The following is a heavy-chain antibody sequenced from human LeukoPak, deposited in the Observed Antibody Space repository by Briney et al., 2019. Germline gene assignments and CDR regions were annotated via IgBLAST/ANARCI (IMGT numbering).Heavy chain of an antibody. J-gene: IGHJ4*02. CDR3: ARDTYAADSFLYY. CDR1: GFTFSSYA. V-gene: IGHV3-23*01. Sequence: SGGSLRLSCAASGFTFSSYAMSWVRQAPGKGLEWVSTISGSGASTYYADSVKGRFTISRDNSKNTLYLQMNSLRAEDTAVYYCARDTYAADSFLYYWGQGTLVTVSS. CDR2: ISGSGAST. D-gene: IGHD3-16*01.